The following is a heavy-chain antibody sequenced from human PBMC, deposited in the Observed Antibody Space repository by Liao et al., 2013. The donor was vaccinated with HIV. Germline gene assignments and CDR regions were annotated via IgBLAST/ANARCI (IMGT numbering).Heavy chain of an antibody. CDR1: GRSITGFY. Sequence: QVHLQESGPGVVKPSETLALTCSVSGRSITGFYWSWIRQPPGKRLEWIGYAYYIGTTTYNPALESRVAISVDTSKNQFSLTLNSLTPADTAVYYCVFGGGNNDAFDFWGQGTMVTVSS. V-gene: IGHV4-59*01. J-gene: IGHJ3*01. CDR3: VFGGGNNDAFDF. CDR2: AYYIGTT. D-gene: IGHD3-3*01.